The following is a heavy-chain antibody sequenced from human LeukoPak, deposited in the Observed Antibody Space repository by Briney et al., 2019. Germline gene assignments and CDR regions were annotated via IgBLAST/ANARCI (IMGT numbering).Heavy chain of an antibody. J-gene: IGHJ4*02. V-gene: IGHV3-73*01. CDR2: IRSKPNSYTT. Sequence: GGSLRLSCAASGFTFSGFYMHWVRQASGKGLEWVGLIRSKPNSYTTVYAASVQGRFTISRDDSKNTAYLQMSSLKADDTAVYYCTRQDCSGGSCSYVNYWGQGTLVTVSS. CDR1: GFTFSGFY. CDR3: TRQDCSGGSCSYVNY. D-gene: IGHD2-15*01.